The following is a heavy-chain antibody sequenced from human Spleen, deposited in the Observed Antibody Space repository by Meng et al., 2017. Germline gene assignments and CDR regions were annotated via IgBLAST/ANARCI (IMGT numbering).Heavy chain of an antibody. CDR1: GGSISTRDW. CDR3: ARNLVGSSLDY. CDR2: IYHSGRA. J-gene: IGHJ4*02. Sequence: GQLREWGPGLVKPSGTLSLTCAVSGGSISTRDWWTWVRQPPGKGLEWIGEIYHSGRANYIPTLKSRVTISVDKSKNQFSLDLRSVIAADTAVYFCARNLVGSSLDYWGQGTLVTVSS. V-gene: IGHV4-4*02. D-gene: IGHD1-14*01.